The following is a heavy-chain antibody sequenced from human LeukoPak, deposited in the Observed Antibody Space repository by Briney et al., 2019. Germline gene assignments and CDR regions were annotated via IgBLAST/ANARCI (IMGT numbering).Heavy chain of an antibody. CDR3: ARELAVAVFDY. CDR1: GFTFSSYA. D-gene: IGHD6-19*01. Sequence: PGRSLRLSCAASGFTFSSYAMHWVRQAPGKGLEWVAVISYDGSNKYYADSVKGRFTISRDNSKNTLYLQMNSLRAEDTAVYYCARELAVAVFDYWGQGTLVTASS. CDR2: ISYDGSNK. J-gene: IGHJ4*02. V-gene: IGHV3-30*04.